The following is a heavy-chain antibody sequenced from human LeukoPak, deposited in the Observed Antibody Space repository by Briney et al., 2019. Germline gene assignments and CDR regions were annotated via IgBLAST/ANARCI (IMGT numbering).Heavy chain of an antibody. Sequence: SETLSLTCTVSGGSISSSSYYWGWIRQHPGKGLEWIGSIYYSGSTYYNPSLKSRVTISVDTSKNQFSLKLSSVTAADTAVYYCAASTVTTPFDYWGQGTLVTVSS. CDR1: GGSISSSSYY. CDR3: AASTVTTPFDY. J-gene: IGHJ4*02. CDR2: IYYSGST. V-gene: IGHV4-39*01. D-gene: IGHD4-17*01.